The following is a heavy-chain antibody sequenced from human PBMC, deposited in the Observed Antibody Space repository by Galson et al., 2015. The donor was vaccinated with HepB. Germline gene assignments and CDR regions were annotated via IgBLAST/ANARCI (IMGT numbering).Heavy chain of an antibody. Sequence: VSCKASGYSFTGYYMHWVRQAPGQGLEWMGWINSNSGGRNYAQRFQGRVTMTRDTSISTAYMELSRLTSDDTAVYYCARQINAMDVWGQGTTVTVSS. CDR3: ARQINAMDV. J-gene: IGHJ6*02. V-gene: IGHV1-2*02. CDR1: GYSFTGYY. CDR2: INSNSGGR.